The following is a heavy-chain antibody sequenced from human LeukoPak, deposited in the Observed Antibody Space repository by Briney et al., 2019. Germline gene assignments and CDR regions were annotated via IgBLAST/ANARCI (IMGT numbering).Heavy chain of an antibody. Sequence: GGSLRLSCAASGFTFSSYAMSWVRQAPGKGLEWVSAISGSGGSTYYADSVKGRFTISRDNSKNTLYLQMNSLRAEDTAVYYCAKDSDGGPPPASFDYWDQGTLVTVSS. CDR2: ISGSGGST. V-gene: IGHV3-23*01. CDR3: AKDSDGGPPPASFDY. D-gene: IGHD4-23*01. J-gene: IGHJ4*02. CDR1: GFTFSSYA.